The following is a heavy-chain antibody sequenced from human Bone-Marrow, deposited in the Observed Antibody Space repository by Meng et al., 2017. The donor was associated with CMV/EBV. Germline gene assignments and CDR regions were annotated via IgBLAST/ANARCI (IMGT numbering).Heavy chain of an antibody. Sequence: ASVKVSCKASGYTFTGYYLHWVRQAPGQGLEWMGWINHNSGGTNYAQEFQGRVTMTRDTSISTAYLELSRLRSDDTAFYDCARPSGGQIVMVFGYWGQGKLVNVPS. CDR1: GYTFTGYY. CDR3: ARPSGGQIVMVFGY. V-gene: IGHV1-2*02. J-gene: IGHJ4*02. D-gene: IGHD3-10*02. CDR2: INHNSGGT.